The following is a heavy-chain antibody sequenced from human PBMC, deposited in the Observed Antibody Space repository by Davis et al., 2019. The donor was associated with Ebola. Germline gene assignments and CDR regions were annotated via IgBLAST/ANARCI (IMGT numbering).Heavy chain of an antibody. D-gene: IGHD3-22*01. CDR2: IIPILGIA. J-gene: IGHJ2*01. V-gene: IGHV1-69*04. Sequence: SVKVSCKASGYTFTSYDISWVRQAPGQGLEWMGRIIPILGIANYAQKFQGRVTMTRDTSTSTVYMELSSLRSEDTAVYYCAREDYYDSSGVMADWYFDLWGRGTLVTVSS. CDR3: AREDYYDSSGVMADWYFDL. CDR1: GYTFTSYD.